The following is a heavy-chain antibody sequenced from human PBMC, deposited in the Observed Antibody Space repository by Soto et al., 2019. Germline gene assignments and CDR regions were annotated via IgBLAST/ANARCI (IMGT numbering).Heavy chain of an antibody. CDR1: GFTFRSHG. V-gene: IGHV3-30*18. CDR2: ISNDGNTK. CDR3: AKDREDTAMTLAY. Sequence: QVQLVESGGGVVQPGRSLRLSCVVSGFTFRSHGMHWVRQAPGKGLEWLAVISNDGNTKYYADSVKGRFTISRDNSRYTLNLQMTTLRTEDTAVYYCAKDREDTAMTLAYWGQGTLVNVSS. J-gene: IGHJ4*02. D-gene: IGHD5-18*01.